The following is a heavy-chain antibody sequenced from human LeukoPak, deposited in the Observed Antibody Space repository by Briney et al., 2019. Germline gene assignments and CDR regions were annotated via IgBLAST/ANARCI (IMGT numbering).Heavy chain of an antibody. CDR3: ARLYYYYGLDV. J-gene: IGHJ6*02. CDR2: KYYSGNS. CDR1: GGSISSSTYY. V-gene: IGHV4-39*01. Sequence: PSETLSLTCTVSGGSISSSTYYWGWIRQPPGKGLDLIGSKYYSGNSYYNPSLKSRVSISVDTSKNQFSLKLSSVTAADTAVYYCARLYYYYGLDVWGQGTTVTVSS.